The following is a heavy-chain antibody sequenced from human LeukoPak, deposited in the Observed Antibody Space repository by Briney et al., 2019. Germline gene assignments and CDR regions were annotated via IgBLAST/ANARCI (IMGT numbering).Heavy chain of an antibody. J-gene: IGHJ4*02. D-gene: IGHD5-18*01. CDR1: GFTFSSYS. Sequence: GGSLRLSCAASGFTFSSYSINWVRQAPGKGLEWVSSISSSISYIYYADSVKGRFTISRDNAKNSLYLQMNSLRAEDTAVYYCAREVDTAMVYFDYWGQGTLVTVSS. CDR3: AREVDTAMVYFDY. V-gene: IGHV3-21*01. CDR2: ISSSISYI.